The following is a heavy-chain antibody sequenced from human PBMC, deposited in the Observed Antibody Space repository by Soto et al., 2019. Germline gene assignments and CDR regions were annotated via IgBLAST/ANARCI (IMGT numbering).Heavy chain of an antibody. Sequence: QVQLQQWGAGLLKPSETLSLTCGVYGGSFSGYYWNWIRQPPGKGLEWIGEINPSGGTNYNPSLKSRVTISADTPKNQFSLKLSSVTAADTAVYYCARVRASRGQRDLDFWGQGTLVTVSS. D-gene: IGHD6-13*01. CDR1: GGSFSGYY. CDR2: INPSGGT. J-gene: IGHJ4*02. V-gene: IGHV4-34*01. CDR3: ARVRASRGQRDLDF.